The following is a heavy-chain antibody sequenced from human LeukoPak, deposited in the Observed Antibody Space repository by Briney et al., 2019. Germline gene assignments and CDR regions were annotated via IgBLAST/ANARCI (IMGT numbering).Heavy chain of an antibody. D-gene: IGHD3-9*01. CDR1: GYTFTGYY. Sequence: ASVKVSCKASGYTFTGYYMHWVRQAPGQGLEWMGWISAYNGNTNYVQKLQGRVTMTTDTSTSTAYMELRSLRSDDTAVYYCARSLRYSDWSFDYWGQGTLVTVSS. J-gene: IGHJ4*02. V-gene: IGHV1-18*04. CDR3: ARSLRYSDWSFDY. CDR2: ISAYNGNT.